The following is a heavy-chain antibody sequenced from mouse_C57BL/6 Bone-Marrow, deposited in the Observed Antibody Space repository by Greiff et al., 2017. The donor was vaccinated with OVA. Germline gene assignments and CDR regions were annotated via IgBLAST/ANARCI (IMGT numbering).Heavy chain of an antibody. CDR2: IWRGGST. CDR3: ANNDGSSYRAMDY. Sequence: QVQLQQSGPGLVQPSQSLSITCTVSGFSLTSYGVHWVRQSPGKGLEWLGVIWRGGSTDYNAAFMSRLSITKDNSKSQVFFKMNSLQADDTAIYYCANNDGSSYRAMDYWGQGTSVTVSS. J-gene: IGHJ4*01. D-gene: IGHD1-1*01. V-gene: IGHV2-5*01. CDR1: GFSLTSYG.